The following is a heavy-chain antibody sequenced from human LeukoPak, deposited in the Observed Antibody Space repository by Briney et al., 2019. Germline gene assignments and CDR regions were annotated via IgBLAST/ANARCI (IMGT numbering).Heavy chain of an antibody. V-gene: IGHV4-61*02. CDR3: ARRWNYKDGFGI. CDR1: GGFISSGTHY. J-gene: IGHJ3*02. D-gene: IGHD1-7*01. CDR2: IFTSGRP. Sequence: PSQTLSLTCDVSGGFISSGTHYWTWIRQPVGKGLEWLGRIFTSGRPAYNSSLESRLTISIDKSKNQFYLKLTSVTAADTAVYYCARRWNYKDGFGIWGQGKMVTVSS.